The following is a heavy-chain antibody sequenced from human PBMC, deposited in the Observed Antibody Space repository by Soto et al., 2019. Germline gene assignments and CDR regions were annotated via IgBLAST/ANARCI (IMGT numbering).Heavy chain of an antibody. D-gene: IGHD5-18*01. CDR3: ARVDTARRQQPGY. Sequence: ASVKVSCKASGYTFTGYYMHWVGQAPGQGLEWMGWINPNSGGTNYAQKFQGRVTMTRDTSISTAYMELSRLRSDDTAVYYCARVDTARRQQPGYWGQGTLVTVSS. V-gene: IGHV1-2*02. CDR2: INPNSGGT. J-gene: IGHJ4*02. CDR1: GYTFTGYY.